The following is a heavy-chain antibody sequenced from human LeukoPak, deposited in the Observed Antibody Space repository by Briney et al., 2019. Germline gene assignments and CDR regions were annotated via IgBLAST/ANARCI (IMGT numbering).Heavy chain of an antibody. J-gene: IGHJ4*02. CDR2: ISWNSGSI. V-gene: IGHV3-9*01. Sequence: GGSLRLSCAASGFTFNRNVMSWVRQAPGKGLEWVSGISWNSGSIGYADSVKGRFTISRDNAKNSLYLQMNNLRAEDTALYYCAKDKYRVVVTAHIDYWGQGTLVTVSS. CDR1: GFTFNRNV. CDR3: AKDKYRVVVTAHIDY. D-gene: IGHD2-21*02.